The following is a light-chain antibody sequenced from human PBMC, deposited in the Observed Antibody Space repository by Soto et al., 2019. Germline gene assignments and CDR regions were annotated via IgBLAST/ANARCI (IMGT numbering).Light chain of an antibody. CDR1: SSDVGGFDH. J-gene: IGLJ1*01. Sequence: QSALTQPASVSGSPGKSITISCTGASSDVGGFDHVSWYQQHPGKVPRLLIYDVSSRPSGVSERFSGSKSGNTASLTFSGLQAEDEADYDCNSFTTTNTYVFGTGTKLTVL. CDR3: NSFTTTNTYV. CDR2: DVS. V-gene: IGLV2-14*03.